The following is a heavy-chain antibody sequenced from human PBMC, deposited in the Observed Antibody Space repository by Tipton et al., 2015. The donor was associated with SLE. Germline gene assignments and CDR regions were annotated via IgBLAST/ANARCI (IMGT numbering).Heavy chain of an antibody. CDR2: IYPGDSDT. V-gene: IGHV5-51*03. J-gene: IGHJ4*02. D-gene: IGHD6-13*01. CDR1: GYSFTDYW. Sequence: QSGPEVKKPGESLKISCKGSGYSFTDYWIGWVRQMPGKGLEWMGIIYPGDSDTRYGPSFQGQVTISADKSISTAYLHWNSLKASDTALYYCARLRDAQQLVPRFFDYWGQGTLLSVSS. CDR3: ARLRDAQQLVPRFFDY.